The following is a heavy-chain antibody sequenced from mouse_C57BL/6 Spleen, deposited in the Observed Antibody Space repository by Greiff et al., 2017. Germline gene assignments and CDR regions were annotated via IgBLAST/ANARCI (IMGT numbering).Heavy chain of an antibody. Sequence: EVKVVESGGGLVKPGGSLKLSCAASGFTFSSYAMSWVRQTPEKRLEWVATISDGGSYTYYPDNVKGRFTISRDNAKNNLYLQMSHLKSEDTAMYYCARVRDYAMDYWGQGTSVTVSS. D-gene: IGHD1-1*01. J-gene: IGHJ4*01. V-gene: IGHV5-4*03. CDR1: GFTFSSYA. CDR2: ISDGGSYT. CDR3: ARVRDYAMDY.